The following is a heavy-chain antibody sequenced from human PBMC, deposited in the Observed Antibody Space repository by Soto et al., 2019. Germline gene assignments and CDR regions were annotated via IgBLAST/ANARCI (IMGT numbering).Heavy chain of an antibody. CDR3: ARGGNLGYCSSTSCPAYYYYYGMDV. V-gene: IGHV1-2*04. CDR2: INPNSGGT. J-gene: IGHJ6*02. Sequence: ASVKVSCKASGYTFTGYYMHWVRHAPGQGLEWMGWINPNSGGTNYAQKFQGWVTMTRDTSISTAYMELSRLRSDDTAVYYCARGGNLGYCSSTSCPAYYYYYGMDVWGQGTTVTVSS. CDR1: GYTFTGYY. D-gene: IGHD2-2*01.